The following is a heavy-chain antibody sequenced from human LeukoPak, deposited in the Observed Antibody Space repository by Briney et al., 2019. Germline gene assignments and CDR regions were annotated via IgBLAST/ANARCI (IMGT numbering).Heavy chain of an antibody. V-gene: IGHV1-24*01. J-gene: IGHJ3*02. D-gene: IGHD3-22*01. CDR1: GYTLTELS. CDR3: ATYYPAAKYYDSSGFGAFDI. CDR2: LDPEYGET. Sequence: ASVKVSCKVSGYTLTELSMHWVRQAAGKGLEWMGSLDPEYGETIDAQKFRGRVTMTEDTSTHTAYMQLSSLRSEDTAVYYCATYYPAAKYYDSSGFGAFDIWGQGTMVTVSS.